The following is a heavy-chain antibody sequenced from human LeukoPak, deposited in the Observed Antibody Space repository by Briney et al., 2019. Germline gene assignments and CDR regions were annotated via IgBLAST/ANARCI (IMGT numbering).Heavy chain of an antibody. D-gene: IGHD3-3*01. CDR2: IYPGDSDT. CDR1: GYSFTSYW. Sequence: GESLKISCKGSGYSFTSYWIGWVRQMPGKGLEWMGIIYPGDSDTRYSPSFQGQVTISADKSISTAYLQWSSLKASDTAMYYCVRHLDFWSGYYQSPRYMDVWGKGTTVTVSS. V-gene: IGHV5-51*01. CDR3: VRHLDFWSGYYQSPRYMDV. J-gene: IGHJ6*03.